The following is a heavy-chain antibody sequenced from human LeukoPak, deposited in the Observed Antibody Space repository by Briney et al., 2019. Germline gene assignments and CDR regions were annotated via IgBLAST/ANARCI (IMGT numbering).Heavy chain of an antibody. V-gene: IGHV1-69*13. CDR1: GGTFSSYA. Sequence: SVKVSCKASGGTFSSYAISWARQAPGQGLEWMGGIIPIFGTANYAQKFQGRVTITADESTSTAYMELSSLRSEDTAVYYCARDYYSNYRTRNYYYYYGMDVWGQGTTVTVSS. J-gene: IGHJ6*02. CDR2: IIPIFGTA. D-gene: IGHD4-11*01. CDR3: ARDYYSNYRTRNYYYYYGMDV.